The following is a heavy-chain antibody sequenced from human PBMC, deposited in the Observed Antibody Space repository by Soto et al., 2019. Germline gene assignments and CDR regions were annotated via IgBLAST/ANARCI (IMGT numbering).Heavy chain of an antibody. V-gene: IGHV4-31*03. Sequence: ASETLSLTCTVSGGSISSGGYYWSWIRQHPGKGLEWIGYIYYSGSTYYNPSLKSRVTISVDTSKNQFSLKLSSVTAADTAVYSCARVRTTTSYFDYWGQGTLVTVSS. CDR3: ARVRTTTSYFDY. CDR2: IYYSGST. J-gene: IGHJ4*02. CDR1: GGSISSGGYY. D-gene: IGHD4-17*01.